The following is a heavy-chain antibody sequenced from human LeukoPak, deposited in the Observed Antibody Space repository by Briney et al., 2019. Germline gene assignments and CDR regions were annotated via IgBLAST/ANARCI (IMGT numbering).Heavy chain of an antibody. Sequence: GGSLRLSCAASGFRFDDYAPHWVRQAPGKGLEWVAVISPDGSNKYYADSVNGRFTISRDNSKSTLYLQMNTLTVEDTAIYHCSNEGGVYLPFADWGQGTRVTVSS. J-gene: IGHJ4*02. D-gene: IGHD2-8*01. V-gene: IGHV3-30*18. CDR2: ISPDGSNK. CDR3: SNEGGVYLPFAD. CDR1: GFRFDDYA.